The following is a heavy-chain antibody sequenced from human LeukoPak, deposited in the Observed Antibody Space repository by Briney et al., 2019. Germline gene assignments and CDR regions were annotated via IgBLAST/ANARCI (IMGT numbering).Heavy chain of an antibody. CDR3: ARRGVPGYSYGYGYYFDY. Sequence: GESLKISCKGSGYSFTSYWIGWVRQMPGKGLEWMGIIYPGDSDTRYSPSFQGQVTISADKSISTAYLQWSSLKASDTAMYYCARRGVPGYSYGYGYYFDYWGQGTLVTVSS. V-gene: IGHV5-51*01. CDR1: GYSFTSYW. CDR2: IYPGDSDT. J-gene: IGHJ4*02. D-gene: IGHD5-18*01.